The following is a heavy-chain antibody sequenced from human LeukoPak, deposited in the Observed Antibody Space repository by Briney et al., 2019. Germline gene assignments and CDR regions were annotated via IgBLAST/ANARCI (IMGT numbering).Heavy chain of an antibody. Sequence: GGSLRLSCAASGFXFSSYAMSWVRQAPGKGLEWVSAISGGGGSTYYADSVKGRFTISRDNSKDTLYLQMNSLRAEDTAVYYCARDRSGTFDYWGQGTLVTVSS. V-gene: IGHV3-23*01. CDR2: ISGGGGST. CDR1: GFXFSSYA. CDR3: ARDRSGTFDY. D-gene: IGHD2-15*01. J-gene: IGHJ4*02.